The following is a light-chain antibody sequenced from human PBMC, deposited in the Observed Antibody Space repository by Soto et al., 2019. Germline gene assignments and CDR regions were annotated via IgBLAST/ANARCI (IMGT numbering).Light chain of an antibody. CDR2: DND. J-gene: IGLJ2*01. Sequence: QSVLTQPPSVSAAPGQKVTISCSGIDSNIGENFVSWYQQFPGTAPELIIYDNDKRPSGIPDRFSASKSGTSATLRITGLRTGDEADYYCGTWDTGLSAVVIGGGTKVTVL. CDR3: GTWDTGLSAVV. V-gene: IGLV1-51*01. CDR1: DSNIGENF.